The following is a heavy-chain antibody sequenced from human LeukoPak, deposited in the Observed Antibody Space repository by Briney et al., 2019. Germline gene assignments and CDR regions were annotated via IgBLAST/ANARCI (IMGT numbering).Heavy chain of an antibody. CDR2: MNPNSGNT. D-gene: IGHD5-18*01. CDR1: GYTFTSYD. V-gene: IGHV1-8*01. CDR3: ARIKRGYSYGNFDY. Sequence: ALVKVSCKASGYTFTSYDINWVRQATGQGLEWMGWMNPNSGNTGYAQKFQGRVTMTRNTSISTAYMELSSLRSEDTAVYYCARIKRGYSYGNFDYWGQGTLVTVSS. J-gene: IGHJ4*02.